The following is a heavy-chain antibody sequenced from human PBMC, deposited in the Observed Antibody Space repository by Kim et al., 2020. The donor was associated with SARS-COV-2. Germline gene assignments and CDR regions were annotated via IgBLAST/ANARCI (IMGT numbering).Heavy chain of an antibody. Sequence: YSQKFQGRVTITRDTSASTAYMELSSLRSEDTAVYYCARAPYSSSWYTDWGQGTLVTVSS. D-gene: IGHD6-13*01. CDR3: ARAPYSSSWYTD. V-gene: IGHV1-3*01. J-gene: IGHJ4*02.